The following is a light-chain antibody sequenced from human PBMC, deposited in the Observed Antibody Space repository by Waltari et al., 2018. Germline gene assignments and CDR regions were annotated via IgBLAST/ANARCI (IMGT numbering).Light chain of an antibody. Sequence: QYALTQPASVSGSPGQSITISCTGSGSDVGGYKYVSWYQYHPVKAPKLIIYDVSKRPSGVSHRFSGSMSGNTASLTISGLQAEDEADYYCSSYTSSNTWVFGGGTKVTVL. CDR3: SSYTSSNTWV. CDR1: GSDVGGYKY. CDR2: DVS. J-gene: IGLJ3*02. V-gene: IGLV2-14*03.